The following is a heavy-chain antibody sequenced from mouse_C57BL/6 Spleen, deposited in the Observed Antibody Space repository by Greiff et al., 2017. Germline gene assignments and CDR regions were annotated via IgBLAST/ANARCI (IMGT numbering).Heavy chain of an antibody. D-gene: IGHD1-1*01. CDR1: GYTFTSYG. CDR3: ARGDYGSSYREFDY. J-gene: IGHJ2*01. Sequence: VKLQESGAELARPGASVKLSCKASGYTFTSYGISWVKQRTGQGLEWIGEIYPRSGNTYYNEKFKGKATLTADKSSSTAYMELRSLTSEDSAVYFCARGDYGSSYREFDYWGQGTTLTVSS. V-gene: IGHV1-81*01. CDR2: IYPRSGNT.